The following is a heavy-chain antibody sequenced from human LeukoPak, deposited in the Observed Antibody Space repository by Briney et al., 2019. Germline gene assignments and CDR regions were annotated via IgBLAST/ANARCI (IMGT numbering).Heavy chain of an antibody. Sequence: QPGGSLRLSCAASGVTFSDYYMNWIRQAPGKGLEWVSYISSSSSTIYYADSVKGRFTISRDNAKNSLYLQMNSLRVEDTALYYCGKGLNSGTTGGVDYWGQGTLVTVSS. CDR3: GKGLNSGTTGGVDY. D-gene: IGHD1-26*01. J-gene: IGHJ4*02. V-gene: IGHV3-11*01. CDR2: ISSSSSTI. CDR1: GVTFSDYY.